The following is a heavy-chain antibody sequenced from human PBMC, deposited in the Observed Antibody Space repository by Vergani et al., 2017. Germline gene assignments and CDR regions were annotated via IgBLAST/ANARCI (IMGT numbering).Heavy chain of an antibody. CDR3: TRDVADTHSSIWPLNYHYFMDV. CDR2: ISYNGSKQ. CDR1: GFKFSNFG. V-gene: IGHV3-33*05. D-gene: IGHD6-13*01. J-gene: IGHJ6*03. Sequence: QVQLVESGGNLVQPGRSLRLSCAAAGFKFSNFGMYWVRQVPGKGLEWVAFISYNGSKQYYADFVQGRFTISRDNTKNILYLQMSSLRVEDTALYYCTRDVADTHSSIWPLNYHYFMDVWGEGTTVTVSS.